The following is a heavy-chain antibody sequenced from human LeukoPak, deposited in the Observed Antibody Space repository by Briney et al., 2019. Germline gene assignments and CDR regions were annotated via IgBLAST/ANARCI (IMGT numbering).Heavy chain of an antibody. V-gene: IGHV4-59*08. J-gene: IGHJ6*02. D-gene: IGHD3-3*01. CDR2: ILYSGID. CDR1: GGSINSYY. Sequence: SETLSLTCSVSGGSINSYYWSWIRQPPGKGLQWIGFILYSGIDKYNPALKSRVTISIDTSKNQFSLKLSSVTAADTAVYYCATSRGYDFWSGYSKYYYYGMDVWGQGTTVTVSS. CDR3: ATSRGYDFWSGYSKYYYYGMDV.